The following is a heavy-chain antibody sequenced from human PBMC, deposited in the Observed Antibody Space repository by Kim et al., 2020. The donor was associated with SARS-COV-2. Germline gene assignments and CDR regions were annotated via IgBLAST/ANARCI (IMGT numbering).Heavy chain of an antibody. CDR3: ANSPKISSSWYIY. J-gene: IGHJ4*02. CDR1: GFTFSSYA. Sequence: GGSLRLSCAASGFTFSSYAMSWVRQAPGKGMEWVSAISGSGGGTYYADSVKGRFTISKDNSKDTLYLKMNSLRAEDTAVYYCANSPKISSSWYIYWGQGTLVTVSS. V-gene: IGHV3-23*01. CDR2: ISGSGGGT. D-gene: IGHD6-13*01.